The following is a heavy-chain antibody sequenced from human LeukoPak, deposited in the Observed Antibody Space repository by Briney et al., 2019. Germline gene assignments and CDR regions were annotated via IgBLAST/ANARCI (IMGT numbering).Heavy chain of an antibody. CDR1: GYTFTGYY. CDR2: INPNSGGT. V-gene: IGHV1-2*02. J-gene: IGHJ4*02. Sequence: GASVKVSCKASGYTFTGYYMHWVRQAPGQGLEWMGWINPNSGGTNCAQKFQGRVTMTRDTSISTAYMELSRLRSDDTAVYYCARGGGCSSTSCAGFDYWGQGTLVTVSS. CDR3: ARGGGCSSTSCAGFDY. D-gene: IGHD2-2*01.